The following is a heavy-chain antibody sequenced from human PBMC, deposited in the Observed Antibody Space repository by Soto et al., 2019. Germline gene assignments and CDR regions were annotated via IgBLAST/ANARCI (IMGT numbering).Heavy chain of an antibody. CDR3: ARDRGNYDFWSGHYAFDI. V-gene: IGHV4-59*01. D-gene: IGHD3-3*01. CDR2: IYYSGST. J-gene: IGHJ3*02. Sequence: SETLSLTCTFSGGSISSYYWSWIRQPPGKGLEWIGYIYYSGSTNYNPSLKSRVTISVDTSKNQFSLKLNSVTAADTAVYYCARDRGNYDFWSGHYAFDIWGQGTMVTVSS. CDR1: GGSISSYY.